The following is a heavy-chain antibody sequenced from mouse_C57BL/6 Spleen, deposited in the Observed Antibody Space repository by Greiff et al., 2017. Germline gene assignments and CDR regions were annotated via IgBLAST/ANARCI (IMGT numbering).Heavy chain of an antibody. V-gene: IGHV1-69*01. Sequence: QVQLQQPGAELVMPGASVKLSCKASGYTFTSYWMHWVKQRPGQGLEWIGEIDPSDSYTNYNQKFKGKSTLTVDKSSSTAYMQLSSLTSEDSAVYYCARFAYYGSSYEVDYWGQGTTLTVSS. D-gene: IGHD1-1*01. J-gene: IGHJ2*01. CDR3: ARFAYYGSSYEVDY. CDR1: GYTFTSYW. CDR2: IDPSDSYT.